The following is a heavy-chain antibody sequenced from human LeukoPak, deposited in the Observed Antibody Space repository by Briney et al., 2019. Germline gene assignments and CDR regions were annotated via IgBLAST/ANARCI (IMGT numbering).Heavy chain of an antibody. V-gene: IGHV3-23*01. J-gene: IGHJ4*02. Sequence: SGGSLRLSCAAPGFTFSSYAMSWVRQAPGKGLEWVSAISGSGGSTYYADSVKGRFTISRDNSKNTLCLQMNSLRAEDTAVYYCAKGGAAAGPRTFDYWGQGTLVTVSS. CDR3: AKGGAAAGPRTFDY. CDR2: ISGSGGST. D-gene: IGHD6-13*01. CDR1: GFTFSSYA.